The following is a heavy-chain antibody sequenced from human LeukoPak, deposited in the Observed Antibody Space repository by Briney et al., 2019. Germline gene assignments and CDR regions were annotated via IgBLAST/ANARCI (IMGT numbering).Heavy chain of an antibody. CDR2: ISYVGNT. J-gene: IGHJ5*02. CDR1: GGSVTSDPYY. V-gene: IGHV4-39*01. D-gene: IGHD4-23*01. Sequence: SETLSLTCSVSGGSVTSDPYYWGWLRQPPGKGLEWIGTISYVGNTYYNPSLKSRITMSVDSSKNQFSLTLTSVAAADTAVYFCARPNSNIGPRFDPWGQGTLVTVSS. CDR3: ARPNSNIGPRFDP.